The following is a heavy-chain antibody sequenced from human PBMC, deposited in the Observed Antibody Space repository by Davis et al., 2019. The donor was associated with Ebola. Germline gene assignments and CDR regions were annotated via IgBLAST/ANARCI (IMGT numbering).Heavy chain of an antibody. V-gene: IGHV4-39*01. CDR3: ARSLRGYSYGYFVAFWYFDL. D-gene: IGHD5-18*01. CDR2: IYYSGST. CDR1: GGSISSSSYY. Sequence: PSETLSLTCTVSGGSISSSSYYWGWIRQPPGKGLEWIGSIYYSGSTYYNPSLKSRVTISVDTSKNQFSLKLSSVTAADTAVYYCARSLRGYSYGYFVAFWYFDLWGRGTLVTVSS. J-gene: IGHJ2*01.